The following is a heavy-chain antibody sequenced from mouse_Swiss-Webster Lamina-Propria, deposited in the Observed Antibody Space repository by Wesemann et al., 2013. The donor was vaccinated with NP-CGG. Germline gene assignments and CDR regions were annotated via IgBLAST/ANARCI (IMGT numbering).Heavy chain of an antibody. V-gene: IGHV5-17*01. D-gene: IGHD2-1*01. Sequence: EYAGGLVKPGGSLKLSCAASGFTFSDYGMHWVRQAPEKGLEWVAYISSGSSTIYYADTVKGRFTISRDNAKNTLFLQMTSLRSEDTAMYYCAGGNPNYYAMDYWGQREPQSPSPQ. CDR3: AGGNPNYYAMDY. CDR1: GFTFSDYG. J-gene: IGHJ4*01. CDR2: ISSGSSTI.